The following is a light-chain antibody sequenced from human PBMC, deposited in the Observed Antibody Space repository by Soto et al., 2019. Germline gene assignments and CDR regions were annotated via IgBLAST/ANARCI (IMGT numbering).Light chain of an antibody. CDR1: QSVSSY. Sequence: EIVLTQSPATLSLSPGERATLSCRASQSVSSYLAWYQQKPGQAPRLLIYDASNKATGIPARFSGSGSGTDFTLTISSLEPEDVAVYYCQQRSNWPWTFGQRTKADI. CDR2: DAS. V-gene: IGKV3-11*01. CDR3: QQRSNWPWT. J-gene: IGKJ1*01.